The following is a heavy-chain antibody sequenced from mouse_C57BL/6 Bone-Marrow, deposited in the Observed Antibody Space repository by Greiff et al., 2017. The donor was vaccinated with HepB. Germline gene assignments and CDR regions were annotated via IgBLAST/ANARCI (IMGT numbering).Heavy chain of an antibody. Sequence: EVMLVESGGGLVQPGGSLKLPCAASGFTFSDYGMAAVRQAPRKGPEWVAFISNLAYSIYYADTVTGRFPISRENAKNTLYLEMSSLRSEDTAMYYCARHPHYYGSSSNWYFDVCGTGTTVTVSS. V-gene: IGHV5-15*01. D-gene: IGHD1-1*01. CDR3: ARHPHYYGSSSNWYFDV. J-gene: IGHJ1*03. CDR2: ISNLAYSI. CDR1: GFTFSDYG.